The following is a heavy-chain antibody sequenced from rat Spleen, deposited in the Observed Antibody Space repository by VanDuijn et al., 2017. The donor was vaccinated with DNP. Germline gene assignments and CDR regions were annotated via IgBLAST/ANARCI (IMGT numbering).Heavy chain of an antibody. CDR2: ITPGGGNT. CDR1: GFTFSNYF. V-gene: IGHV5S23*01. Sequence: EVQLVESGGGLVQPGNSLKLSCEASGFTFSNYFMAWVRQAPTKGLEWVASITPGGGNTYYRDSVKGRFTISRDNTKSTLYLQMDSLRSEETATYYCARHRAGSYALDAWGQGTSVTVSS. D-gene: IGHD1-3*01. J-gene: IGHJ4*01. CDR3: ARHRAGSYALDA.